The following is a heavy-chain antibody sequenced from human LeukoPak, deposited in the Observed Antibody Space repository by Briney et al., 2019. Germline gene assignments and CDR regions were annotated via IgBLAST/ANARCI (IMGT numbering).Heavy chain of an antibody. V-gene: IGHV4-34*01. Sequence: PSETLSLTCAVYVWSFSSYYWSWLRQPPGKGLEWIGEINHSGSTIYNPSLESRVYISADMFKNQFSLKVNSVTVADPSIYLCATGPETAAAGTGLYLGYWGQGTPVTVSS. J-gene: IGHJ4*02. D-gene: IGHD6-13*01. CDR3: ATGPETAAAGTGLYLGY. CDR2: INHSGST. CDR1: VWSFSSYY.